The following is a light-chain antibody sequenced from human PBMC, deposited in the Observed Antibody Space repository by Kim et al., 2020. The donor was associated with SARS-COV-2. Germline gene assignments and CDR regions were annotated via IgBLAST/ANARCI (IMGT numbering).Light chain of an antibody. Sequence: SLSRGERATLSCRASQSVSSYLAWYQQKPGQAPRLLIYGASNRATGIPARFSGSGSETDFTLTISSLEPEDCAVYYCQQRSNWPHTFGGGTKLEI. V-gene: IGKV3-11*01. CDR2: GAS. CDR3: QQRSNWPHT. J-gene: IGKJ4*01. CDR1: QSVSSY.